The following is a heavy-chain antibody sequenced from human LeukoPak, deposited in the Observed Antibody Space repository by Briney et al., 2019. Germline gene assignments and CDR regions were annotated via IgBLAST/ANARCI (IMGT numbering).Heavy chain of an antibody. CDR3: ARDGYSGNDGL. V-gene: IGHV4-59*01. J-gene: IGHJ4*02. Sequence: SETLSLTCTVSGGSISTYYWSWIRQPPGKGLEWIGHIYHSGSTKYNPSLKSQVTVSVDTSKNQFSLKLSSVTAADTAVYYCARDGYSGNDGLWGQGTLVTVSS. CDR1: GGSISTYY. D-gene: IGHD5-12*01. CDR2: IYHSGST.